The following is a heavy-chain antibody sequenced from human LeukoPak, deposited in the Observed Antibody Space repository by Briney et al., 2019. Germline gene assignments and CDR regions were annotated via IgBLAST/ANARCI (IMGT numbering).Heavy chain of an antibody. J-gene: IGHJ4*02. CDR3: ARDAVGATTVFDY. V-gene: IGHV3-21*01. D-gene: IGHD1-26*01. CDR1: GFTFSSYS. CDR2: ISSSSSYI. Sequence: GGSLRLSCAASGFTFSSYSMNWVRQAPGKGLEWVSSISSSSSYIYYADSVKGRFTISRDNAKNSLYLQMNSLRAEDTAVYYCARDAVGATTVFDYWGQGTLVTVSS.